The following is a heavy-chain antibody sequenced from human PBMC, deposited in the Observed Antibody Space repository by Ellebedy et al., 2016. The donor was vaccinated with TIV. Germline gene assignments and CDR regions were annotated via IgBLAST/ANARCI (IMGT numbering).Heavy chain of an antibody. CDR2: IGASETDV. D-gene: IGHD3-16*01. J-gene: IGHJ6*03. V-gene: IGHV3-21*01. CDR3: VRFPRGAPFADYLYYMDV. CDR1: GFVFSGFA. Sequence: PGGSLRLSCAASGFVFSGFAMNWVRQAPGKGLEWVSSIGASETDVFYTASVTGRFAISRDNAKTSIYLQMNGLRVEDTAVYYCVRFPRGAPFADYLYYMDVWGEGTTVIVSS.